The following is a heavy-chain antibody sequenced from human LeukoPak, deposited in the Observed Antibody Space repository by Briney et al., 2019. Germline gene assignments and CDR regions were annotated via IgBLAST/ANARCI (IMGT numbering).Heavy chain of an antibody. CDR3: AREDFWSGYYPFDY. V-gene: IGHV4-31*03. Sequence: SETLSLTCTVSGGSISSGGYYWSWIRQHPGKGLEWIGYIYYSGSTYYNPSLKSRVTISVDTSKNQFSLKLSSVTAADTAVYYCAREDFWSGYYPFDYWGQGTLVTVSS. J-gene: IGHJ4*02. D-gene: IGHD3-3*01. CDR2: IYYSGST. CDR1: GGSISSGGYY.